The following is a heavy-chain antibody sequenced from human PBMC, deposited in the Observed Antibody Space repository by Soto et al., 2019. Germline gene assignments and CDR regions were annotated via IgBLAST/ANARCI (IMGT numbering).Heavy chain of an antibody. D-gene: IGHD3-9*01. CDR2: ISGSGGST. CDR1: GFTFSSYA. J-gene: IGHJ6*02. V-gene: IGHV3-23*01. Sequence: GGSLRLSCAASGFTFSSYAMSWVRQAPGKGLEWVSTISGSGGSTNYADSVKGRFTISRDNSKNTLYVQMNSLRAEDTAVYYCAKDIGRRYSVQYYYGMDVWGQGTTVTVSS. CDR3: AKDIGRRYSVQYYYGMDV.